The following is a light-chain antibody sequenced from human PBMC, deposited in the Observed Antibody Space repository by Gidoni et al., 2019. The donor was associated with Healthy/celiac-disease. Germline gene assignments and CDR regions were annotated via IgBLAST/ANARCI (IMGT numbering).Light chain of an antibody. CDR3: NSRDSSGNHPVV. J-gene: IGLJ2*01. CDR1: SLRSYY. CDR2: GKN. V-gene: IGLV3-19*01. Sequence: SSELTQDPAVSVALGQTVRITCQGDSLRSYYASWYPQKPGQAPVLVIYGKNNRPSGIPDRFSGSSSGNTASFTITGAQAEDEADYYCNSRDSSGNHPVVFGGGTKLTVL.